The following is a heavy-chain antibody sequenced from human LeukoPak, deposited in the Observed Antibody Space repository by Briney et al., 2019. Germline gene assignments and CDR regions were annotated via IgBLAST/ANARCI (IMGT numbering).Heavy chain of an antibody. D-gene: IGHD3-16*01. V-gene: IGHV3-21*01. J-gene: IGHJ6*02. CDR1: GFIFSSYS. CDR2: ISSGSSYI. Sequence: GGSLRLSCAACGFIFSSYSMNWVRQAPGKGLEWVSSISSGSSYIYYADSVKGRFTISRDNAKNSLYLQMNSLRAEDTAVYYCARALGGHGYYGMDVWGQGTTVTVSS. CDR3: ARALGGHGYYGMDV.